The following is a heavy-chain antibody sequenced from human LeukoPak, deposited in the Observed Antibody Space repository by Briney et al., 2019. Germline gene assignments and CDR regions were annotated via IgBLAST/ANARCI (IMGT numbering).Heavy chain of an antibody. Sequence: SETLSLTCTVSGGSISSSSYYWGWIRQPPGKGLEWGGSIYYSGSTYYNPSLKSPVTISVDPSKNQFSLKLSSVTAAATAVYYCATTQDYPGGAFDIWGQGTMVTVSS. CDR3: ATTQDYPGGAFDI. V-gene: IGHV4-39*01. J-gene: IGHJ3*02. CDR2: IYYSGST. CDR1: GGSISSSSYY. D-gene: IGHD3-16*01.